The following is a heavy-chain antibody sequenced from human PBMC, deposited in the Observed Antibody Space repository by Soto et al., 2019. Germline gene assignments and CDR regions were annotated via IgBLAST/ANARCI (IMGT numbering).Heavy chain of an antibody. J-gene: IGHJ3*02. D-gene: IGHD3-3*01. V-gene: IGHV1-18*04. Sequence: VKVSCKASGYTFTSYGISWVRQAPGQGLEWLGWISTYNGNTNYAQKLQGRVTMTTDTSTSTAYMELRSLRSDDTAVYYCARGRYDFWSGYYRVAAFDIWGQGTMVTVSS. CDR2: ISTYNGNT. CDR3: ARGRYDFWSGYYRVAAFDI. CDR1: GYTFTSYG.